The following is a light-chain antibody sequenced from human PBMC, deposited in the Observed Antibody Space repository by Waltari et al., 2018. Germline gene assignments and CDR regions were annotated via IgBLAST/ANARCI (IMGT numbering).Light chain of an antibody. V-gene: IGKV3-11*01. Sequence: EIVLTQSPATLSLSPGERATLSCRASQSVSSSLAWYQQKPGQAPSLLIYDASNRATGIPARFSGSGSGTDFTLTISSLEPEDFAVYYCQQRSNWPPGLTFGGGTKVEIK. CDR3: QQRSNWPPGLT. J-gene: IGKJ4*01. CDR2: DAS. CDR1: QSVSSS.